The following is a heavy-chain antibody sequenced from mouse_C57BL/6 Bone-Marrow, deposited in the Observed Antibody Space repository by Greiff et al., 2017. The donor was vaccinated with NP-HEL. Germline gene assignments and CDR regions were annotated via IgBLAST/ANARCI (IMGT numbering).Heavy chain of an antibody. J-gene: IGHJ1*03. CDR1: GFTFSDFY. Sequence: EVNVVESGGGLVQSGRSLRLSCATSGFTFSDFYMEWVRQAPGKGLEWIAASRNKANDYTTEYSASVKGRFIVSRDTSQSILYLQMNALRAEDTAIYYCARDAHYGRGYFDVWGTGTTVTVSS. V-gene: IGHV7-1*01. CDR2: SRNKANDYTT. D-gene: IGHD1-1*01. CDR3: ARDAHYGRGYFDV.